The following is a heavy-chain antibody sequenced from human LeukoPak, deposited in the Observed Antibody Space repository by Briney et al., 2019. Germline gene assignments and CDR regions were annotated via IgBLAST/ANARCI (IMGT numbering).Heavy chain of an antibody. CDR1: GFIVNSKY. Sequence: GGSLRLSCAASGFIVNSKYMSWIRQAPGKELEWVSVMYSGGTAFYADSVRGRFIISRDNSKNTIYLQMNRLEVEDTAVYYCARSIPGPHCGGGGCPPTLAPFDLWGQGTLVTVSS. CDR3: ARSIPGPHCGGGGCPPTLAPFDL. J-gene: IGHJ4*02. V-gene: IGHV3-53*01. CDR2: MYSGGTA. D-gene: IGHD2-15*01.